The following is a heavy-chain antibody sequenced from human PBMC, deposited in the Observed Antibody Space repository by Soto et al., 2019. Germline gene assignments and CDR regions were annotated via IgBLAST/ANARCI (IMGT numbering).Heavy chain of an antibody. CDR2: VNPNNGDT. D-gene: IGHD1-26*01. CDR3: ARESEAQQWELLSGGAFDI. CDR1: GYPFTGYY. Sequence: SVKVSCKASGYPFTGYYMHWVRQAPGRRPEWMGWVNPNNGDTDYLQKFQGRVTMTADTSISTGYMELTRLASDDTALYYCARESEAQQWELLSGGAFDIWGQGTMVTVSS. J-gene: IGHJ3*02. V-gene: IGHV1-2*02.